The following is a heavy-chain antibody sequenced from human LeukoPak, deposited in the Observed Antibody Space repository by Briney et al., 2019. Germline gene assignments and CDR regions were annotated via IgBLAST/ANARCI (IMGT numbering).Heavy chain of an antibody. CDR2: IYYSGST. V-gene: IGHV4-31*03. J-gene: IGHJ4*02. CDR3: ARAAQRTGYYFDY. Sequence: SETLSLTCTVSGGSISSGGYYWSWIRQHPGKGLEWIGYIYYSGSTYYNPSLKSRVTISVDTSKNQFSLKLSSVTAADTAVYYCARAAQRTGYYFDYWSQGTLVTVSS. CDR1: GGSISSGGYY. D-gene: IGHD7-27*01.